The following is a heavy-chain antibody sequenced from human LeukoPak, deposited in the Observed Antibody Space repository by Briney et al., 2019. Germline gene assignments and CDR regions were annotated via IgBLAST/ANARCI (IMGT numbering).Heavy chain of an antibody. D-gene: IGHD3-3*01. J-gene: IGHJ5*02. CDR1: GYTFTGYY. V-gene: IGHV1-2*02. CDR3: ARGLLEWLFIGPTGSQRPHNWFDP. CDR2: INPNSGGT. Sequence: ASVKVSCKASGYTFTGYYMHWVRQAPGQGLEWMGWINPNSGGTNYAQKFQGRVTMTRDTSISTAYMELSRLRSDDTAVYYCARGLLEWLFIGPTGSQRPHNWFDPWGQRTLVTVSS.